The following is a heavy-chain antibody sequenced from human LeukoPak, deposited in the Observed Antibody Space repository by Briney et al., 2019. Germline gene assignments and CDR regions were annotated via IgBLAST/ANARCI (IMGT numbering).Heavy chain of an antibody. CDR3: ARSVLLWFGELFDPFDI. CDR1: GFTFSSYS. Sequence: GGSLRLSCAASGFTFSSYSMNWVRQAPGKGLEWVSSISCSSSYIYYADSVKGRFTISRDNAKNSLYLQMNSLRAEDTAVYYCARSVLLWFGELFDPFDIWGQGTMVTVSS. V-gene: IGHV3-21*01. D-gene: IGHD3-10*01. J-gene: IGHJ3*02. CDR2: ISCSSSYI.